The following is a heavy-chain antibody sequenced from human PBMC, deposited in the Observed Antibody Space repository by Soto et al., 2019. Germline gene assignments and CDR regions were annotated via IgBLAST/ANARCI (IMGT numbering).Heavy chain of an antibody. CDR3: AKGGAIVAAGTRVYLYNAMDV. CDR1: GYTFTGYY. J-gene: IGHJ6*02. D-gene: IGHD1-26*01. V-gene: IGHV1-2*02. CDR2: INPNSGDT. Sequence: ASVKVSCKASGYTFTGYYVHWVRQAPGQGLEWVGWINPNSGDTYLAQRFQGRVTMNRDTSIGTAYMELRGLTSDDTAEYYCAKGGAIVAAGTRVYLYNAMDVWGQGTTVTVSS.